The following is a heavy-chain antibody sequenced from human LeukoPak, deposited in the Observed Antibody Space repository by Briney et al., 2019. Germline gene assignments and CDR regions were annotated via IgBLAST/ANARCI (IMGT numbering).Heavy chain of an antibody. Sequence: SETLSLTCAVSGGSISSSNWWSWVRQPPGKGLEWIGEVHHNGHTKYSPSLNSRVTISGDTSKNQFSLNLSSMTAADTAVYYCARHFNLAFDIWGQGTMVTVSS. CDR3: ARHFNLAFDI. J-gene: IGHJ3*02. CDR2: VHHNGHT. CDR1: GGSISSSNW. D-gene: IGHD3-3*02. V-gene: IGHV4-4*02.